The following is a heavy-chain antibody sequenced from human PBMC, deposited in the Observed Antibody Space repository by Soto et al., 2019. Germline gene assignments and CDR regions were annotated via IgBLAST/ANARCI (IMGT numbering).Heavy chain of an antibody. D-gene: IGHD3-22*01. V-gene: IGHV3-23*01. CDR1: AFTFNNYA. Sequence: HPGGSLRLSCAASAFTFNNYAMSWVRQAPGKGLEWVSGIGGSGRTTYYADSVKGRFTISRDNSNNTLSLQMNSLRAEDTAVYYCAKSRYSDSSGDFYDYWGQGTLVTVSS. CDR2: IGGSGRTT. J-gene: IGHJ4*02. CDR3: AKSRYSDSSGDFYDY.